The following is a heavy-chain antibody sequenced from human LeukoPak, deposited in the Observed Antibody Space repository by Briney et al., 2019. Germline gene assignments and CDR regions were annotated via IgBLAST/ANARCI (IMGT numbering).Heavy chain of an antibody. V-gene: IGHV4-59*01. D-gene: IGHD2-21*01. Sequence: PSETLSLTCTVSGGSISSYYWSWIRQPPGKGLEWIGYIYYSGSTNYNPSLKSRVTISVDTSKNQFSLKLSSVTAADTAVYYCARGVNHYYYGMDVWGQGTTVTVSS. CDR2: IYYSGST. CDR1: GGSISSYY. J-gene: IGHJ6*02. CDR3: ARGVNHYYYGMDV.